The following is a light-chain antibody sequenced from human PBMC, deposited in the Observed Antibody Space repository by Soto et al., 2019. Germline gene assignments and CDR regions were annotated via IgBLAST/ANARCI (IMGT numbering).Light chain of an antibody. V-gene: IGKV1-39*01. CDR2: AAS. Sequence: DIQLTQSPSFLSASVGDRVTITCRASQGISSYLAWYQQKPGKAPKLLIYAASTLQSGVPSRFSGSGSGTDFTLTISSLQPEDFATYYCQQSYSTPWTFGQGTTVDIK. J-gene: IGKJ1*01. CDR1: QGISSY. CDR3: QQSYSTPWT.